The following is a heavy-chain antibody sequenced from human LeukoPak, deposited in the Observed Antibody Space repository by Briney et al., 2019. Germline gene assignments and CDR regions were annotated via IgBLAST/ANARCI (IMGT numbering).Heavy chain of an antibody. CDR3: TGDNDANWSYS. CDR1: GRSVSNDNYY. CDR2: IYHTGST. V-gene: IGHV4-61*01. J-gene: IGHJ5*01. Sequence: SETLSLTCTVSGRSVSNDNYYWSWIRQPPGKGLEWIGNIYHTGSTNYNPSLSSRVTLSLDTSKNQFPLTLNSVTAADTAIYYCTGDNDANWSYSWGQGTLVTVSS.